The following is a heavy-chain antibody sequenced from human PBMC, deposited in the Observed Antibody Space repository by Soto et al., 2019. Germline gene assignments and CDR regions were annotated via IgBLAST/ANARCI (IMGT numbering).Heavy chain of an antibody. J-gene: IGHJ5*02. CDR2: INHSGST. CDR1: GGSFSGYY. Sequence: SETLSLTCAVYGGSFSGYYWSWIRQPPGKGLEWIGEINHSGSTNYNPSLKSRVTISVDTSKNQFSLKLSSVTAADTAVYYCARARRFLITMVRGVLTNWFDPSGQGTLVTVSS. V-gene: IGHV4-34*01. CDR3: ARARRFLITMVRGVLTNWFDP. D-gene: IGHD3-10*01.